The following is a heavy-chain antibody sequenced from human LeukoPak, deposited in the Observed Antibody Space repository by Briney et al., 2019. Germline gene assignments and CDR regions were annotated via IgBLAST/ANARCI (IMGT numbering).Heavy chain of an antibody. CDR2: ISSNGGST. V-gene: IGHV3-64D*06. CDR1: GFTFSSYA. D-gene: IGHD2/OR15-2a*01. CDR3: ASLSQYPSAWFDP. Sequence: PGGSLRLSCSASGFTFSSYAMHWVRQAPGKGLEYVSAISSNGGSTYYADSVKGRLTISRDNSKNTLYLQMSSLRAEDTAMYYCASLSQYPSAWFDPWGQGTLVTVSS. J-gene: IGHJ5*02.